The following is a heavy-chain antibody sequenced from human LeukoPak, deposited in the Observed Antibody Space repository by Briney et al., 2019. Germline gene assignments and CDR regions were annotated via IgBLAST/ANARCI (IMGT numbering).Heavy chain of an antibody. CDR2: ISYDGSNK. CDR3: ASCLGYCSSTSCYR. J-gene: IGHJ4*02. CDR1: GFTFSSYA. Sequence: GRSLRLSCAASGFTFSSYAMHWVRQAPGKGLEWVAVISYDGSNKYYADSVKGRFTISRDNSKNTLYLQMNSLRAEDTAVYYCASCLGYCSSTSCYRRGQGTLVTVSS. D-gene: IGHD2-2*01. V-gene: IGHV3-30-3*01.